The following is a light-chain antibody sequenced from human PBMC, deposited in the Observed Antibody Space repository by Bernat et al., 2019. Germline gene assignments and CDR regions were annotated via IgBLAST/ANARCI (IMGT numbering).Light chain of an antibody. CDR2: QDS. V-gene: IGLV3-1*01. CDR1: KLGDKY. Sequence: SYELTQPPSVSVSPGQTAKIACSGDKLGDKYASWYQQRPGQSPVLIIYQDSKRPSGIPERFSGSKSGNTATLPISGTQSMDEADYYCQAWDRNTVFGTGTKVTVL. CDR3: QAWDRNTV. J-gene: IGLJ1*01.